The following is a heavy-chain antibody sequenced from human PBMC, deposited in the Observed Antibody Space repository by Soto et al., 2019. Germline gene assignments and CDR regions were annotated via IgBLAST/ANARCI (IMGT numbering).Heavy chain of an antibody. J-gene: IGHJ6*02. V-gene: IGHV3-23*01. D-gene: IGHD3-10*01. CDR2: IIDDGSNT. CDR3: ARGLEVVRGVIISNYYYYYGMDV. Sequence: PGGSLRLSCTASGFIFRNYVMTWVRQAPGKGLEWVSSIIDDGSNTYYTDSVKGRFTISRDNSKNTLYLQMNSLRAEDTAVYYCARGLEVVRGVIISNYYYYYGMDVWGQGTTVTVSS. CDR1: GFIFRNYV.